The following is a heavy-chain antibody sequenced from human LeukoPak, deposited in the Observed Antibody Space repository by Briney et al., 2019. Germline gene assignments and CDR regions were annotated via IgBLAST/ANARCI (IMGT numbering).Heavy chain of an antibody. V-gene: IGHV3-7*04. CDR1: GFTFSTYW. D-gene: IGHD3-10*01. J-gene: IGHJ4*02. CDR3: ARDYYASGSHDY. CDR2: IKQDGSKT. Sequence: GGSLRLSCAASGFTFSTYWMSWVRQAPGEGLEWVGNIKQDGSKTYYVDSVKGRFTISRDNAKNSLFLQMNSLRAEDTALYYCARDYYASGSHDYWGQGTLVTVSS.